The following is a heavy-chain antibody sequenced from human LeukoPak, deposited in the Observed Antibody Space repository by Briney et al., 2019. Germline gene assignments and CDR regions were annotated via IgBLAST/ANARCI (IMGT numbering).Heavy chain of an antibody. J-gene: IGHJ4*02. Sequence: GGSLRLSCAASGFTFSDYYMSWIRQAPGKGLEWFSYISSSGSTIYYADSVKGRFTISRDNAKNSLYLQMNSLRAEDTAVYYCASGFNSGPIADYWGQGTLVTVSS. CDR3: ASGFNSGPIADY. CDR2: ISSSGSTI. D-gene: IGHD1-26*01. V-gene: IGHV3-11*04. CDR1: GFTFSDYY.